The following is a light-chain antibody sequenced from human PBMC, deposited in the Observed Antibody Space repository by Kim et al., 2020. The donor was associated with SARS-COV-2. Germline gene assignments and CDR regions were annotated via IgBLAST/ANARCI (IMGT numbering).Light chain of an antibody. CDR2: NDD. CDR3: ATWDQSLNGWV. V-gene: IGLV1-44*01. CDR1: RPNVGSHF. Sequence: QSVLTQPPSVWGTPGQRVTISCSGSRPNVGSHFVNWFQQLPGTAPKLLLHNDDRRTSGVPDRFSGSRSGASASLAISGLQSEDEADYYCATWDQSLNGWVFGGGTQLTVL. J-gene: IGLJ3*02.